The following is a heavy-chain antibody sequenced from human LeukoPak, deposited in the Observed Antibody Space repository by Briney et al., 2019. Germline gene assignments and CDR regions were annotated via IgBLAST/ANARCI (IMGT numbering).Heavy chain of an antibody. CDR1: GFTFSSYS. Sequence: GGSLRLSCAASGFTFSSYSMNWVRQAPGKGLEWVSSISSSSSYVYYADSVKGRFAISRDNAKNSLYLQMNSLRAEDTAVYYCARVGTSGYSSGHEDYWGQGTLVPVSS. CDR2: ISSSSSYV. J-gene: IGHJ4*02. D-gene: IGHD5-18*01. CDR3: ARVGTSGYSSGHEDY. V-gene: IGHV3-21*01.